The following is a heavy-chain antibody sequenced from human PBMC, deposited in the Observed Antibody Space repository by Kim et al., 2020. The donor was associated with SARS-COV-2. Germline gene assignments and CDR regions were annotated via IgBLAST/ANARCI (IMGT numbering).Heavy chain of an antibody. Sequence: SETLSLTCAVYGGSFSGYYWSWIRQPPGKGLEWIGEINHSGSTNYNPSLKSRVTISVDTSKNQFSLKLSSVTAADTAVYYCARGSGIAAARWFDPWGQGTLVTVSS. J-gene: IGHJ5*02. V-gene: IGHV4-34*01. D-gene: IGHD6-13*01. CDR3: ARGSGIAAARWFDP. CDR1: GGSFSGYY. CDR2: INHSGST.